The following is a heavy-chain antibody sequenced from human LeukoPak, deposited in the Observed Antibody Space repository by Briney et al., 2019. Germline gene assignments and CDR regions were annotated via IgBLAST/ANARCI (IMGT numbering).Heavy chain of an antibody. Sequence: GGSLRLSCAASGFTFSSYAMRWVRQAPGKGLEWVAVISYDGSNKYYADSVKGRFTISRDNSKNTLYLQMNSLRAEDTAVYYCARSRGVRGYFDYWGQGTLVTVSS. D-gene: IGHD2-21*01. CDR1: GFTFSSYA. J-gene: IGHJ4*02. CDR2: ISYDGSNK. V-gene: IGHV3-30-3*01. CDR3: ARSRGVRGYFDY.